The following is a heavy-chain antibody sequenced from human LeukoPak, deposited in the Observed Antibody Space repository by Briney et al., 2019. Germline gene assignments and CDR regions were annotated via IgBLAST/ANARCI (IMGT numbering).Heavy chain of an antibody. V-gene: IGHV1-2*02. CDR3: ASQLRYFDWPRDTIDY. D-gene: IGHD3-9*01. J-gene: IGHJ4*02. CDR1: GYTFTGYY. CDR2: INPNSGGT. Sequence: RASVKVSCKASGYTFTGYYMHWVRQAPGQGLEWMGWINPNSGGTNYAQKFQGRVTMTRDTSISTAYMELSRLRSDDTAVYYCASQLRYFDWPRDTIDYWGQGTLVTVSS.